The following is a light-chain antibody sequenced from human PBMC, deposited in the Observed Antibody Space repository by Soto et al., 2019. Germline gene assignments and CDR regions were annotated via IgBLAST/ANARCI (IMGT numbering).Light chain of an antibody. CDR1: RDIDNS. CDR3: QKYNKDPWI. Sequence: IPAAHSPPPPSASLGDRVTLTCRASRDIDNSLAWYQQVHGKAPKILIYAASTLQSGVPSRFRGSGSGTSFILPITSLQPEDVATYYCQKYNKDPWIFGQGTKVDIK. V-gene: IGKV1-27*01. CDR2: AAS. J-gene: IGKJ1*01.